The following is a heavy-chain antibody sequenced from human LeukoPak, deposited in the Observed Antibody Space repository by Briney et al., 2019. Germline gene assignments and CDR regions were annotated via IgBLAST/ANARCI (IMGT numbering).Heavy chain of an antibody. V-gene: IGHV3-15*01. CDR3: MIDVPGGSYPFDY. D-gene: IGHD1-26*01. Sequence: GGSLRLSCAASGFTFSDAWMNWVRQAPGKGLEWVGRIKSKRDFETIDYAAPVKGRFTISRDDSRNTLYLQMNSLKIEDTTLYYCMIDVPGGSYPFDYWGQGTLVTVSS. CDR1: GFTFSDAW. CDR2: IKSKRDFETI. J-gene: IGHJ4*02.